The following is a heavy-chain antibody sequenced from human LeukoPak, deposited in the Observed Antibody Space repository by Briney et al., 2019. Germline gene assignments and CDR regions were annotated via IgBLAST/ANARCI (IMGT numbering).Heavy chain of an antibody. D-gene: IGHD2-15*01. V-gene: IGHV4-59*12. CDR2: IYHSGST. J-gene: IGHJ4*02. Sequence: SETLSLTCTVSGGSISSYYWSWIRQPPGKGLEWIGYIYHSGSTYYNPSLKSRVTISVDRSKNQFSLKLSSVTAADTAVYYCARVAIGYCSGGSCYSLDYWGQGTLVTVSS. CDR3: ARVAIGYCSGGSCYSLDY. CDR1: GGSISSYY.